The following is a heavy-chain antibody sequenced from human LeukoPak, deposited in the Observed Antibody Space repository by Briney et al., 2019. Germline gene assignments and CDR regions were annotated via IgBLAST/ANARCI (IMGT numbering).Heavy chain of an antibody. CDR2: ISYDGSNK. J-gene: IGHJ4*02. CDR1: GFTFSSYA. D-gene: IGHD3-22*01. V-gene: IGHV3-30*04. Sequence: SGRSLRLSCAASGFTFSSYAMHWVRQAPGKGLEWVAVISYDGSNKYYADSVKGRFTISRDNSKNTLYLQMNSLRAEDMAVYYCARDSYYDSSVAPEFDYWGQGTLVTVSS. CDR3: ARDSYYDSSVAPEFDY.